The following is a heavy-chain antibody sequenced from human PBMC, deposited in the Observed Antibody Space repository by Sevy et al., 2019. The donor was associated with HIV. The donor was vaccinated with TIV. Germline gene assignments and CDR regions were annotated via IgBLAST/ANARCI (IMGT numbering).Heavy chain of an antibody. Sequence: GGSLRLSCAASGFTFSSYSMNWVRQAPGKGLEWVSYISSSSSTIYYADSVKGRFTISRDNAKNSLYLQMNSLRAEDTAVHYCARDGSFAYYGMDVWGQGTTVTVSS. CDR3: ARDGSFAYYGMDV. J-gene: IGHJ6*02. CDR2: ISSSSSTI. CDR1: GFTFSSYS. D-gene: IGHD3-10*01. V-gene: IGHV3-48*01.